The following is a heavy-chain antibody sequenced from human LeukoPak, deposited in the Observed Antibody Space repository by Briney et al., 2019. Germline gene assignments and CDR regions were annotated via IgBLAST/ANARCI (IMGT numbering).Heavy chain of an antibody. Sequence: PSETLSLTCAVYGGSFSGYYWSWIRQPPGKGLEWIGEINHSGSTNYNPSHKSRVTISVDTSKNQFSLKLSSVTAADTAVYYCARHSKVVTATPGYYFDYWGQGTLVTVSS. CDR3: ARHSKVVTATPGYYFDY. CDR2: INHSGST. J-gene: IGHJ4*02. CDR1: GGSFSGYY. V-gene: IGHV4-34*01. D-gene: IGHD2-21*02.